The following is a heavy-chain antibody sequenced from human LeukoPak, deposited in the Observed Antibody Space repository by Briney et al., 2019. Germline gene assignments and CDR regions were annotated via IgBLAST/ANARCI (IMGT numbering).Heavy chain of an antibody. CDR2: IYSGGST. J-gene: IGHJ4*02. D-gene: IGHD6-19*01. CDR1: GFTVSSNY. CDR3: ARNGYTSGWYRN. Sequence: RAGGSLRLSCAASGFTVSSNYMSWVRQAPGKGLEWVSTIYSGGSTYYADSVKGRFTISRDTSKNTLYLQMNSLRGEDTAVYYCARNGYTSGWYRNWGQGTLVTASS. V-gene: IGHV3-53*01.